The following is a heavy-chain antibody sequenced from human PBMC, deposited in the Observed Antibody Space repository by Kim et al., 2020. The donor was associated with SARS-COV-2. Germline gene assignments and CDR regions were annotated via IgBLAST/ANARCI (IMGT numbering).Heavy chain of an antibody. Sequence: QNVQGRVTMTRDTSISPAYMELSRLRSDDTAVYYCARGKDYYYYYGMDVWGQGTTVTVSS. CDR3: ARGKDYYYYYGMDV. J-gene: IGHJ6*02. V-gene: IGHV1-2*02.